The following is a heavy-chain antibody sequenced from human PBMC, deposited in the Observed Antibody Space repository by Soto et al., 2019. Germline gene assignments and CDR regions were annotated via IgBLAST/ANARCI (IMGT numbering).Heavy chain of an antibody. CDR2: VYYSGST. V-gene: IGHV4-59*01. J-gene: IGHJ3*02. Sequence: PSETLSLTCTVSGASISSSYWSWIRQSPGKGLEWIGYVYYSGSTNYNPSLKSRVTISVDTSKNQFSLKLSSVTAADTAVYYCARGCYDSSGRSNTFDIWGQGTMVTVSS. CDR1: GASISSSY. D-gene: IGHD3-22*01. CDR3: ARGCYDSSGRSNTFDI.